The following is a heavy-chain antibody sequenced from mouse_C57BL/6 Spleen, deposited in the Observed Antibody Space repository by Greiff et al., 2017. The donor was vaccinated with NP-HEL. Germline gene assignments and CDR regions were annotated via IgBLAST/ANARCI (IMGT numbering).Heavy chain of an antibody. Sequence: EVHLVESGGDLVKPGGSLKLSCAASGFTFSSYGMSWVRQTTDKRLEWVATISSGGSYACDPVSVNGRFTISRDNAKNTLYLQMSSLKSEDTSMYYCARHMVTEEAMDYWGQGTSVTVSS. D-gene: IGHD2-2*01. V-gene: IGHV5-6*01. CDR3: ARHMVTEEAMDY. CDR2: ISSGGSYA. CDR1: GFTFSSYG. J-gene: IGHJ4*01.